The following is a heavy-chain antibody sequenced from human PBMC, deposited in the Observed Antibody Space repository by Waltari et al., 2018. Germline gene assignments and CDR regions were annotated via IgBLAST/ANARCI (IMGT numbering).Heavy chain of an antibody. CDR1: GFTFSSYS. Sequence: EVQLVESGGGLVKPGGSLRLSCAASGFTFSSYSMNWVRQAPGKGLEWVSSISSSSIDIYYADSVKGRFTISRDNAKNSLYLQMNSLRAEDTAVYYCATSRGSSSVFDYWGQGTLVTVSS. V-gene: IGHV3-21*01. D-gene: IGHD6-6*01. CDR3: ATSRGSSSVFDY. CDR2: ISSSSIDI. J-gene: IGHJ4*02.